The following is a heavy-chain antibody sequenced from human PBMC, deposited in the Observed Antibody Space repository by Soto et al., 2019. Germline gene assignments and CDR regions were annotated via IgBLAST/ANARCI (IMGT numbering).Heavy chain of an antibody. D-gene: IGHD3-10*01. Sequence: QVQLIQSGGDVKKPGASVKVSCKASGYTFTSYGISWVRQGPGQGLEWLGWISTYNGKTKYAQILQGRVTMTTVTSTTTTYMEVMDLISDDTAVYYCARDPFWVRAPVGIAGWFDLWGQGTLVSVSS. CDR2: ISTYNGKT. V-gene: IGHV1-18*01. J-gene: IGHJ5*02. CDR1: GYTFTSYG. CDR3: ARDPFWVRAPVGIAGWFDL.